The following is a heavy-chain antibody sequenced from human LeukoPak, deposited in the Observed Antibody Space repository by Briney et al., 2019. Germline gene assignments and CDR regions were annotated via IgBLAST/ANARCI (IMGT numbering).Heavy chain of an antibody. Sequence: SETLSLTCTVSGGSISSSSYYWGWIRQPPGKGLEWIGSIYYSGSTYYNPSLKSRVTISVDTSKNQFSLKLSYVTAADTAVYYCAAFVVVTAIRFDYWGQGTLVTVSS. CDR1: GGSISSSSYY. CDR3: AAFVVVTAIRFDY. V-gene: IGHV4-39*01. D-gene: IGHD2-21*02. J-gene: IGHJ4*02. CDR2: IYYSGST.